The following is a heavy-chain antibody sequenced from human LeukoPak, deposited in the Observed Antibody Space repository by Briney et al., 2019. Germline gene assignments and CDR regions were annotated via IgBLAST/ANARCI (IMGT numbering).Heavy chain of an antibody. CDR2: IIPIFGTA. CDR3: ASSGSYYKADY. Sequence: EASVKVSCKASGGTFSSYAISWVRQAPGQGLEWMGGIIPIFGTANYAQKFQGRVTITADESTSTAYMELSSLRSEDTAVYYCASSGSYYKADYWGQGTLVTVSS. CDR1: GGTFSSYA. J-gene: IGHJ4*02. D-gene: IGHD3-10*01. V-gene: IGHV1-69*13.